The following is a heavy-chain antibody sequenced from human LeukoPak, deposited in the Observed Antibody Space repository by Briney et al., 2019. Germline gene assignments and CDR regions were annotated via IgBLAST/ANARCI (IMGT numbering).Heavy chain of an antibody. CDR1: GGTFSSYA. Sequence: ASVKVSCKASGGTFSSYAISWVRQAPGQGLEWMGWISAYNGNTNYAQKLQGRVTMTTDTSTSTAYMELRSLRSDDTAVYYCARDKTTVTPDYWGQGTLVTVSS. CDR2: ISAYNGNT. J-gene: IGHJ4*02. V-gene: IGHV1-18*01. D-gene: IGHD4-17*01. CDR3: ARDKTTVTPDY.